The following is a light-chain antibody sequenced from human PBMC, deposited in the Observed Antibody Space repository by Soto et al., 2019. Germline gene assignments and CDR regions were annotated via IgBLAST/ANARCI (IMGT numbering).Light chain of an antibody. V-gene: IGKV3-15*01. Sequence: EIVMTQSPATLSVSPGERATLSCRASQSVSSNLAWYQQKPGQAPRLLIYGASTRATGIPARFGGSGCGTEFPLTTSSLQSEDFAVNYCQQYNHWPPSTFGQGTKLEIK. J-gene: IGKJ2*01. CDR1: QSVSSN. CDR2: GAS. CDR3: QQYNHWPPST.